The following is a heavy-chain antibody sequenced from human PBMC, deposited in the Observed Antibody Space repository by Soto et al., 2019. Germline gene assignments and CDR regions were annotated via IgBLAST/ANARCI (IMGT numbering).Heavy chain of an antibody. CDR1: GYTFTSYG. V-gene: IGHV1-18*04. CDR2: ISASNGNT. J-gene: IGHJ3*02. Sequence: ASVKVSSKASGYTFTSYGISWVRQAPGQGLELMGWISASNGNTNYAQKLQGRVTMTTXXXXXXAXMXLXXXRSDXTAVYYCARDSSGGPNDAFGIWGEGTMVT. CDR3: ARDSSGGPNDAFGI. D-gene: IGHD6-19*01.